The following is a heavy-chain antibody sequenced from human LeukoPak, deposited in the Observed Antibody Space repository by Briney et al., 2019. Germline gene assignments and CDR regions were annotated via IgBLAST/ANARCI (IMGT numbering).Heavy chain of an antibody. V-gene: IGHV3-30*02. J-gene: IGHJ4*02. CDR3: ARDWMGAADY. Sequence: GGSLRLSCAASGFTFSSYGMHWVRQAPGKGLEWVAFIRYDASNKYYADSVRGRFTISRDNSKNTLYLQMNSLRAEDTAVYYCARDWMGAADYWGQGTLVTVSS. CDR2: IRYDASNK. CDR1: GFTFSSYG. D-gene: IGHD3-16*01.